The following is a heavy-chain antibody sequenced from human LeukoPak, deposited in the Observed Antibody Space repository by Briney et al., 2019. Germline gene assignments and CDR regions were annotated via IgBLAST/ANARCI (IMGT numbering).Heavy chain of an antibody. CDR2: ISSSSSTI. V-gene: IGHV3-48*04. CDR3: ARGSPFDY. CDR1: GFTFSSYS. Sequence: GGSLRLSCAASGFTFSSYSMNWVRQAPGKGLEWVSYISSSSSTIYHADSVKGRFTISRDNAKNTLYLQMNSLRAEDTAVYYCARGSPFDYWGQGTLVTVSS. J-gene: IGHJ4*02.